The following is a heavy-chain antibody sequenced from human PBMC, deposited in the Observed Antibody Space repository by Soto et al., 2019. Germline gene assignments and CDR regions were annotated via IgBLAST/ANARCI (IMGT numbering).Heavy chain of an antibody. Sequence: KPSETLSLTCAVSGGSISSGDYSWSWIRQPPGKGLEWIGYIYHSGSTNYNSSLKSRVTISVDKSKNQFSLKLTSVTAADTAVYYCARNGYSNGWYHFDYWGQGILVTVSS. CDR2: IYHSGST. J-gene: IGHJ4*02. V-gene: IGHV4-30-2*01. CDR3: ARNGYSNGWYHFDY. D-gene: IGHD6-19*01. CDR1: GGSISSGDYS.